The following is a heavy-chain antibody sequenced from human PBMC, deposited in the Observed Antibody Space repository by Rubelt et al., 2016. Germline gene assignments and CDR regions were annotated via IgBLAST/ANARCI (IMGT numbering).Heavy chain of an antibody. J-gene: IGHJ4*02. CDR1: GYTFITYG. CDR2: INTYNDKT. D-gene: IGHD3-22*01. V-gene: IGHV1-18*01. Sequence: QVHLVQSAIEVKKPGASVKISCKTSGYTFITYGIIWVRRAPGQGLEWMGWINTYNDKTNYPQKFQGRVSMTTDSSTNTAYMELRSLRSDDTAVYYCARGYFDSTGDLDYWGQGTLGTVSS. CDR3: ARGYFDSTGDLDY.